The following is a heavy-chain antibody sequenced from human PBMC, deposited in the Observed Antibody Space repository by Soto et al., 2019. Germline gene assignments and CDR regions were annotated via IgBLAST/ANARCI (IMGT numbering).Heavy chain of an antibody. Sequence: QVQLVESGGGVVQPGMSLRLSCEASGFTFTGYAMHWVRQAPGKGLEWVAITSFDERYKFYAASVKGRFTIPRDNSKNTLYLQMDSLSPEDTARYFCARDPRGDYDTAAYFDSWGQGALVIVSS. CDR3: ARDPRGDYDTAAYFDS. J-gene: IGHJ4*02. V-gene: IGHV3-30*04. D-gene: IGHD3-22*01. CDR2: TSFDERYK. CDR1: GFTFTGYA.